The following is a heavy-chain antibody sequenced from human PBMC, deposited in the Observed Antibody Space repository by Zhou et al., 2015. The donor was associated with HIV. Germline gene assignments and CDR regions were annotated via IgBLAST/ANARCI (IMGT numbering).Heavy chain of an antibody. Sequence: QVQLVQSGSEVKKPGSSVKVSCKASGGTFSASDISWVRQAPGQGLEWMGGIIPMFDIEDHAQKFRGRLTITADKSTGAAYMELSSLRSEDAAVYYCARSSGNYDFAFDIWGQGTRVIVSS. CDR1: GGTFSASD. CDR2: IIPMFDIE. CDR3: ARSSGNYDFAFDI. V-gene: IGHV1-69*17. D-gene: IGHD3-22*01. J-gene: IGHJ3*02.